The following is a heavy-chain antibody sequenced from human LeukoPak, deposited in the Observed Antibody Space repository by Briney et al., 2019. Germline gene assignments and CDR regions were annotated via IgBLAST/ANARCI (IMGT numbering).Heavy chain of an antibody. D-gene: IGHD6-13*01. Sequence: ASVKVSCKASGYTFTGYYMHWVRQAPGQGLEWMGWINPNSGCTNYAQKFQGRVTMTRDTSISTAYMELSRLRSDDTAVYYCAKVAAGTIPGRWFDPWGQGTLVTVSS. V-gene: IGHV1-2*02. CDR3: AKVAAGTIPGRWFDP. CDR2: INPNSGCT. CDR1: GYTFTGYY. J-gene: IGHJ5*02.